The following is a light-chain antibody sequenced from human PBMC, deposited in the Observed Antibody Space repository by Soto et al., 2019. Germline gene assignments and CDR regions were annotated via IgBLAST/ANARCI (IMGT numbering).Light chain of an antibody. CDR2: AAS. Sequence: AIRMPQSPSSFSASTGDRFTITFRASQVISSYLAWYQQKPGKAPKLLIYAASSLQSGVPSRFSGSGSGTDFTFTISSLQPEDIATYYCQQYDNLPLFGGGTKVDI. CDR1: QVISSY. CDR3: QQYDNLPL. J-gene: IGKJ4*01. V-gene: IGKV1-8*01.